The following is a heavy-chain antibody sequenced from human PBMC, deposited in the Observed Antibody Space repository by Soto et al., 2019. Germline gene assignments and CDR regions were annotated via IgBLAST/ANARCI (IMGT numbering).Heavy chain of an antibody. D-gene: IGHD3-16*01. CDR2: ITGLGGVT. J-gene: IGHJ5*02. V-gene: IGHV3-23*01. Sequence: EVHLLESGGKSIQPGGSLRLSCVGSGFSFSSFSMSWVRQAPGKGLEWVSGITGLGGVTSYADSVKGRFTISRDNSKNTLYLQMNSLRDEDTATYYCVKVMIAFGGLGPPSWGQGALVTVSS. CDR1: GFSFSSFS. CDR3: VKVMIAFGGLGPPS.